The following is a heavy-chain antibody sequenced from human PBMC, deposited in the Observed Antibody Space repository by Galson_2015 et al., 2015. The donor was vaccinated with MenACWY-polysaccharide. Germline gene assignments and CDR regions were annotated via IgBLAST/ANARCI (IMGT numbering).Heavy chain of an antibody. D-gene: IGHD6-13*01. J-gene: IGHJ4*02. V-gene: IGHV3-30*02. CDR3: AKCLGGAAGRAVARTDY. CDR2: IRYDGNNK. Sequence: SLRLSCAASGFTFSSYGMHWVCQAPGKGLEWVAFIRYDGNNKYYAESVKGRFTITRDNSKNTLYLQMNSLRAEDTAVYYCAKCLGGAAGRAVARTDYCGQGPLVTVSP. CDR1: GFTFSSYG.